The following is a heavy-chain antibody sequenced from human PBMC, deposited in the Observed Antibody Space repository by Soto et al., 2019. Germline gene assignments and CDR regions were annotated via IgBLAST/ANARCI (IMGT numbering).Heavy chain of an antibody. CDR3: ARMATISVTPYGMDV. Sequence: ASVKVSCKASGYTFTSYAMHWERQAPGQRLEWMGWINAGNGNTKYSQKFQGRVTITRDTSASTAYMELSSLRSEDTAVYYCARMATISVTPYGMDVWGQGTTVTVSS. V-gene: IGHV1-3*01. CDR1: GYTFTSYA. D-gene: IGHD5-12*01. J-gene: IGHJ6*02. CDR2: INAGNGNT.